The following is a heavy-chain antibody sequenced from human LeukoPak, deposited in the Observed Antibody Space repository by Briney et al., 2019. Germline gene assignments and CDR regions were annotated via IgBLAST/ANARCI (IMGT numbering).Heavy chain of an antibody. Sequence: GSLRLSCVCSGFKFRAFTMHWVRQAPGRGLEWVSLFSRNGVTTFYADSVRGRFTISRDNAKNSLYLQMNSLRAEDTAVYYCASLGGNWGQGTLVTVSS. V-gene: IGHV3-43*01. D-gene: IGHD3-16*01. CDR2: FSRNGVTT. J-gene: IGHJ4*02. CDR3: ASLGGN. CDR1: GFKFRAFT.